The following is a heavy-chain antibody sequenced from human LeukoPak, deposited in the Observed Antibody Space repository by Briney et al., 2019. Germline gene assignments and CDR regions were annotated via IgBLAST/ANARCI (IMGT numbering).Heavy chain of an antibody. V-gene: IGHV4-61*02. CDR3: ARVEVLYSSSWITTDY. J-gene: IGHJ4*02. D-gene: IGHD6-13*01. CDR1: SGSISSGSYF. Sequence: SETLSLTCTVSSGSISSGSYFWSWIRQPAGKGLEWIGRIHTSGSTNYNPSLKSRVTISVDTSKNQFSLKLSSVTAADTAVYYCARVEVLYSSSWITTDYWGQGTLVTVSS. CDR2: IHTSGST.